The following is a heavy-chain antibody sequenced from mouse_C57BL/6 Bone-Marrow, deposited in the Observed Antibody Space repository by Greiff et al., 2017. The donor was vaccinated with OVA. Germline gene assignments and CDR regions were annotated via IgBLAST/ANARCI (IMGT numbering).Heavy chain of an antibody. Sequence: QVQLQQPGAELVRPGTSVKLSCKASGYTFTSYWMHWVKQRPGQGLEWIGVIDPSDSYTNYNQKFKGKATLTVDTSSSTAYMQLSSLTSEDSAVYYCERGEESSGYGHYYAMDYWGQGTSVTVSS. CDR1: GYTFTSYW. D-gene: IGHD3-2*02. V-gene: IGHV1-59*01. CDR2: IDPSDSYT. J-gene: IGHJ4*01. CDR3: ERGEESSGYGHYYAMDY.